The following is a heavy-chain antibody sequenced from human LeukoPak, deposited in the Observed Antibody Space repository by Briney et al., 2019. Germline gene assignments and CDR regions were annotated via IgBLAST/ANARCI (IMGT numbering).Heavy chain of an antibody. V-gene: IGHV1-18*01. J-gene: IGHJ4*02. CDR2: ISGYNGDT. CDR3: ARGDDYGSGWYRGDY. D-gene: IGHD6-19*01. Sequence: GASVKVSCKTSGYTFSSYGISWVRQAPGQGLEWMGWISGYNGDTHYAQKLQGGVTMTTDTSTSTAYMELRSLRSDDTAVYYCARGDDYGSGWYRGDYWGQGTLVTVSS. CDR1: GYTFSSYG.